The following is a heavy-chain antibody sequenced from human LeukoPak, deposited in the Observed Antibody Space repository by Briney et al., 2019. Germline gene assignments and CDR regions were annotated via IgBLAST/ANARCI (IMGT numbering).Heavy chain of an antibody. J-gene: IGHJ4*02. V-gene: IGHV3-74*01. Sequence: GGSLRLSCAASGFTFSNYWMHGVRQAPGKGLVWVSRINSDGSSTTYADSVKGRFTISRDNAKNTLYLQVNSLRAEDTAVYYCARDRGYTQDYWGQGTLVTVSS. CDR3: ARDRGYTQDY. CDR2: INSDGSST. CDR1: GFTFSNYW. D-gene: IGHD5-12*01.